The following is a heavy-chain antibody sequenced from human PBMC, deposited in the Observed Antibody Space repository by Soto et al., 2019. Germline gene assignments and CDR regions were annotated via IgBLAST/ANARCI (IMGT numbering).Heavy chain of an antibody. CDR1: GGSISSGGYS. CDR2: IYHSGST. Sequence: QLQLQESGSGLVKPSQTLSLTCAVSGGSISSGGYSWSWIRQPPGKGLEWIGYIYHSGSTYYNPTPKSRGTISVDRSKNQFSLRLSSVTAADTAVYYCAGGIAARPLGYWGQGTLVTVSS. CDR3: AGGIAARPLGY. D-gene: IGHD6-6*01. V-gene: IGHV4-30-2*01. J-gene: IGHJ4*02.